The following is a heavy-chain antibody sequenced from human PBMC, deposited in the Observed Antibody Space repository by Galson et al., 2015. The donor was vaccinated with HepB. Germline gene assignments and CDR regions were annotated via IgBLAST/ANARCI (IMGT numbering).Heavy chain of an antibody. CDR2: IYYSGST. V-gene: IGHV4-59*01. CDR1: GGSISSYY. Sequence: GLVKPSETLSLTCTVSGGSISSYYWSWIRQPPGKGLEWIGYIYYSGSTNYNPSLKSRVTISVDTSKNQFSLKLSSVTAADTAVYYCARVTPDNWGFDYWGQGTLVTVSS. CDR3: ARVTPDNWGFDY. J-gene: IGHJ4*02. D-gene: IGHD7-27*01.